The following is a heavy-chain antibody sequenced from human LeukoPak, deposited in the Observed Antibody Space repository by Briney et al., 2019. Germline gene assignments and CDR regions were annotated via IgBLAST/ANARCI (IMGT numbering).Heavy chain of an antibody. CDR2: FDPEDGES. Sequence: ASVNVSFKVSGYTLTELSMDWVRQAPGKGLEWVGVFDPEDGESINAQKVQGRVTMTEDTSTDKDYMYLSILRSVDTDVHYCVFTMVRGVILFDYWGQGTLVTVSS. CDR1: GYTLTELS. J-gene: IGHJ4*02. CDR3: VFTMVRGVILFDY. V-gene: IGHV1-24*01. D-gene: IGHD3-10*01.